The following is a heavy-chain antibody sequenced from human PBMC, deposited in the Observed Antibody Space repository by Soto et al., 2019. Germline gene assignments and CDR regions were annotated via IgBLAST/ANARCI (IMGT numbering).Heavy chain of an antibody. J-gene: IGHJ4*02. V-gene: IGHV4-59*01. CDR3: ARDRGSEIDY. CDR2: IYYSGST. CDR1: GGNISSYY. D-gene: IGHD6-25*01. Sequence: SETMSLTCTVAGGNISSYYWSWIRQPPGKGLEWIGYIYYSGSTNYNPSLKSRVTISVDTSKNQFSLKLSSVTAADTAVYYCARDRGSEIDYWGQGTLVTVSS.